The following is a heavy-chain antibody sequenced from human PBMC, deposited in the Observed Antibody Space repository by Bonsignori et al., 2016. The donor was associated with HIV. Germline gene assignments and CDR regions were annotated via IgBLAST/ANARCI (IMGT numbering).Heavy chain of an antibody. Sequence: GESLKISCAASGFTFSSYAMSWVRQAPGKGLEWVSGISGSGAGTYHADSVKGRFTISRDNSKNTLYLQMNSLRAEDTAVYYCAKDRNSSGYYFNNYWGQGTLVTVSS. J-gene: IGHJ4*02. V-gene: IGHV3-23*01. CDR3: AKDRNSSGYYFNNY. CDR1: GFTFSSYA. CDR2: ISGSGAGT. D-gene: IGHD3-22*01.